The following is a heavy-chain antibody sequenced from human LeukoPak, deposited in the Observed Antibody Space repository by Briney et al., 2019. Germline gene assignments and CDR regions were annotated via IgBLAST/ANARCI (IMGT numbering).Heavy chain of an antibody. V-gene: IGHV1-69*13. CDR1: GGTFSSYA. J-gene: IGHJ4*02. CDR3: ARGFWYGSGSYQDY. D-gene: IGHD3-10*01. CDR2: IIPIFGTA. Sequence: ASVEVSCKASGGTFSSYAISWVRQAPGQGLEWMGGIIPIFGTANYAQKFQGRVTITADESTSTAYMELSSLRSEDTAVYYCARGFWYGSGSYQDYWGQGTLVTVSS.